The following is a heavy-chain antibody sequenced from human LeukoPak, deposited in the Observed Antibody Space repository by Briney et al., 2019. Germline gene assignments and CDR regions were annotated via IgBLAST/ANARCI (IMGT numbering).Heavy chain of an antibody. D-gene: IGHD2-15*01. V-gene: IGHV5-51*01. Sequence: GESLKISCEGSGYSFTSSWIGWVRQMPGKGLEWMGIIYPRDSDIRYSPSFQGQVTISADKSITTAYLQWSSLKASDTAIYYCARGLYCSGGSCRFDYWGPGTLVTVSS. CDR2: IYPRDSDI. J-gene: IGHJ4*02. CDR3: ARGLYCSGGSCRFDY. CDR1: GYSFTSSW.